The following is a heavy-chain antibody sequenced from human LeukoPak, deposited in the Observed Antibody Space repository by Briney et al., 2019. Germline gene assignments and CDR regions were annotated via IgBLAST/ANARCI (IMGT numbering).Heavy chain of an antibody. CDR1: GYSISSGYY. CDR2: IYHSGST. Sequence: PSETLSLTCAVSGYSISSGYYWGWIRQPPGKGLEWVGSIYHSGSTYYNPSLKSRVTISVDTSKNQFSLKLSSVTAADTAVYYCARHAGYVDDAFDIWGQGTMVTVSS. V-gene: IGHV4-38-2*01. CDR3: ARHAGYVDDAFDI. J-gene: IGHJ3*02. D-gene: IGHD5-18*01.